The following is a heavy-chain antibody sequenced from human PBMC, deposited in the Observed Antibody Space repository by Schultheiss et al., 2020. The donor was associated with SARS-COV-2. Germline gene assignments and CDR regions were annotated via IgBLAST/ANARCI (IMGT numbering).Heavy chain of an antibody. CDR1: GFTFSSYA. D-gene: IGHD3-22*01. Sequence: GGSLRLSCAASGFTFSSYAMSWVRQAPGKGLEWVSAISGSGGSTYYADSVKGRFTISRDNSKNTLYLQMNSLRAEDTAVYYCARRRYYYDSSGYYYYYYYGMDVWGQGTTVTVSS. CDR3: ARRRYYYDSSGYYYYYYYGMDV. CDR2: ISGSGGST. V-gene: IGHV3-23*01. J-gene: IGHJ6*02.